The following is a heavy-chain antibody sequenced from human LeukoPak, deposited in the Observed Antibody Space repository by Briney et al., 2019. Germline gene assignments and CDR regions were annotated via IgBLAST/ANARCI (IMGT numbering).Heavy chain of an antibody. CDR2: IYTSGST. Sequence: PSQTLSLTCTVSGGSISSGSYYWSWIRQPAWKGLEWVGRIYTSGSTNYNPSLKSRVTISVDTSKNQFSLKLSSVTAADTAVYYCARDYYYYGSGSYEGNYYYYYYMDVWGKGTTVTVSS. CDR1: GGSISSGSYY. V-gene: IGHV4-61*02. D-gene: IGHD3-10*01. CDR3: ARDYYYYGSGSYEGNYYYYYYMDV. J-gene: IGHJ6*03.